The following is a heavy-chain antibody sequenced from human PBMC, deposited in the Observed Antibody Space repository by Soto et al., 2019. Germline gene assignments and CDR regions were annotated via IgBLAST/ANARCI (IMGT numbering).Heavy chain of an antibody. CDR3: ARVGRPFVVVTASPWYFDY. J-gene: IGHJ4*02. CDR1: GFTFSSYA. CDR2: ISSSGGSGGST. V-gene: IGHV3-23*01. Sequence: GGSLRLSCAASGFTFSSYAMNWVRQAPGKGLEWVSDISSSGGSGGSTHYAESVKGRFTISRDNSKNTLYLQMNSLRAEDTAVYYCARVGRPFVVVTASPWYFDYWGQGTLVTVSS. D-gene: IGHD2-21*02.